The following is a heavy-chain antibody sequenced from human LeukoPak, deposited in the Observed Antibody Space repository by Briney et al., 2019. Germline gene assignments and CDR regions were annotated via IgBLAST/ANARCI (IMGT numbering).Heavy chain of an antibody. V-gene: IGHV3-21*01. Sequence: GGSLRLSCAASGFTFSSYSMNWVRQAPGKGLEWVSSISSSSSYIYYADSVKGRFTISRDNAKNSLYLQMNSLRAEDTAVYYCARDDSSSWYDFWLDPWGQGTLVTVSS. J-gene: IGHJ5*02. CDR1: GFTFSSYS. CDR3: ARDDSSSWYDFWLDP. CDR2: ISSSSSYI. D-gene: IGHD6-13*01.